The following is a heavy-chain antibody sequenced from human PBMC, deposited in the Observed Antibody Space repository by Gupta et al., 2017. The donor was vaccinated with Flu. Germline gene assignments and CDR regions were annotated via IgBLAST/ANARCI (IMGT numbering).Heavy chain of an antibody. CDR2: VFHNGYT. Sequence: QLHLQESGPGLMKPSETLSLTCTVSVGTFTRYHWGGIGQPPGMGLEYIGYVFHNGYTNYSPSFKSRATLSVDTSKNQFSLKLTSVTAADTAVYYCAGVIGYSGSISYSTYWFDPWGQGTLVTVSS. CDR1: VGTFTRYH. CDR3: AGVIGYSGSISYSTYWFDP. D-gene: IGHD3-10*01. V-gene: IGHV4-59*03. J-gene: IGHJ5*02.